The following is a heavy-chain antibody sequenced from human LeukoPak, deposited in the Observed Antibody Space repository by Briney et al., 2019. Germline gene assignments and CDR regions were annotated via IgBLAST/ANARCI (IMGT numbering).Heavy chain of an antibody. J-gene: IGHJ4*02. CDR2: IIPTLGIA. CDR3: ARDQMATTSFDY. D-gene: IGHD5-24*01. V-gene: IGHV1-69*04. CDR1: GGTFSSYT. Sequence: SVKVSCKASGGTFSSYTISWVRQAPGQGLEWMGSIIPTLGIANYAHEVQVRVTITAAKTTSTAYMELRSLRSEDTAVYYCARDQMATTSFDYWGQGTLVTVSS.